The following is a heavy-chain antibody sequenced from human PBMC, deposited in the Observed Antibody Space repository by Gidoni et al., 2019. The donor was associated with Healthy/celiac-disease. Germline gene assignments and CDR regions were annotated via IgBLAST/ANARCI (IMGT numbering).Heavy chain of an antibody. J-gene: IGHJ4*02. CDR1: GLACSSYS. CDR2: IRRSSSHI. CDR3: ARDSCDHGGYYFDY. D-gene: IGHD2-15*01. V-gene: IGHV3-21*02. Sequence: EVQLVASGGGLVKPGVSLRRACAAYGLACSSYSMNWVRQAPGKGLEWVSCIRRSSSHIWYADSLKGRFTISRDNAKNSLYLQMNSLRADDTAVYYCARDSCDHGGYYFDYWGQGTLVTVSS.